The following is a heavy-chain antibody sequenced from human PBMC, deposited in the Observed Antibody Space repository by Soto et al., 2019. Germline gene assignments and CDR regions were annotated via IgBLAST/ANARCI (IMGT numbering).Heavy chain of an antibody. CDR1: GYTFTSYG. CDR3: ARDRLWNYYDSSGYYGYNWFDP. CDR2: ISAYNGNT. V-gene: IGHV1-18*01. J-gene: IGHJ5*02. D-gene: IGHD3-22*01. Sequence: QVQLVQSGAEVKKPGASVKVSCKASGYTFTSYGISWVRQAPGQGLEWMGWISAYNGNTNYAQKLQGRVTMTTDTSTSTAYMELRSLISDDTAVYYCARDRLWNYYDSSGYYGYNWFDPWGQGTLVTVSS.